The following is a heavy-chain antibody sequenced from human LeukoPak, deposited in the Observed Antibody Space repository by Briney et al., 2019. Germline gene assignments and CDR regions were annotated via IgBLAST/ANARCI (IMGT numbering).Heavy chain of an antibody. D-gene: IGHD2-8*01. J-gene: IGHJ3*02. CDR1: GGTSSSYA. CDR3: ARETTVCTNGVCYEYDDAFDI. CDR2: IIPIFGTA. V-gene: IGHV1-69*13. Sequence: SVKVSCKASGGTSSSYAISWVRQAPGQGLEWMGGIIPIFGTANYAQKFQGRVTITADESTSTAYMELSSLRSEDTAVYYCARETTVCTNGVCYEYDDAFDIWGQGTMVTVSS.